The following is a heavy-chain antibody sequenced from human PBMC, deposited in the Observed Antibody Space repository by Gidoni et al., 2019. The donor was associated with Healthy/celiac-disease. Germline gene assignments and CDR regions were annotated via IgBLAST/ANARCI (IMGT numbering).Heavy chain of an antibody. Sequence: EVQLVESGGGLVKPGGSLRLSCAASGFTFSSYSMNWVRQAPGKGLEWVSSISSSSSYIYYADSVKGRFTISRDNAKNSLYLQMNSLRAEDTAVYYCARDPTTVTTNWFDPWGQGTLVTVSS. CDR2: ISSSSSYI. V-gene: IGHV3-21*01. J-gene: IGHJ5*02. D-gene: IGHD4-17*01. CDR3: ARDPTTVTTNWFDP. CDR1: GFTFSSYS.